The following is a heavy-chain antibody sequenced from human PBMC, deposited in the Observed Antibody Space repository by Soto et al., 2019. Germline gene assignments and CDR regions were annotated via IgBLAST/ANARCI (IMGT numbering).Heavy chain of an antibody. D-gene: IGHD3-16*02. V-gene: IGHV2-5*01. CDR2: TYWNNDN. Sequence: QITLKESGPTLVKPTQTLTLTCTFSGFSLSTTGMGVGWIRQPPGKALEWLALTYWNNDNRYSPSLKSRLCITRDTSTNQVFLTKTNMSPVDTSTYFCVHRRKIYDAVWEDYRYDCFDYWGQGSLVTVSS. J-gene: IGHJ4*02. CDR3: VHRRKIYDAVWEDYRYDCFDY. CDR1: GFSLSTTGMG.